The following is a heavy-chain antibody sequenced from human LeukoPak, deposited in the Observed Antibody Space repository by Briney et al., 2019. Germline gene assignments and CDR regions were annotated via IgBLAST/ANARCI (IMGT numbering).Heavy chain of an antibody. V-gene: IGHV1-8*01. CDR3: ARGCRGSGRSGSSKNKNYYYYYMDV. CDR1: GYTFTSYD. D-gene: IGHD3-10*01. CDR2: MNPNSGNT. J-gene: IGHJ6*03. Sequence: GASVKVSCKASGYTFTSYDINWVRQATGQGLEWMGWMNPNSGNTGYAQKFQGRVTMTRNTSISTAYMELSSLRSEDTAVYYCARGCRGSGRSGSSKNKNYYYYYMDVWGKGTTVTISS.